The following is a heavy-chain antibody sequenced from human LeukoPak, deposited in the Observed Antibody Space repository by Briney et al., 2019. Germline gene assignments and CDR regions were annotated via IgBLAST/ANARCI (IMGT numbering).Heavy chain of an antibody. J-gene: IGHJ6*03. V-gene: IGHV4-4*07. CDR2: IYTSGST. CDR1: GGSISSYY. Sequence: SETLSLTCTVSGGSISSYYWSWIRQPAGHGLEWIGRIYTSGSTNYNPSLKSRATMSVDTSKNQFSLKLISVTAADTAVYYCARWVVNYFYMDVWGNGTTVTVSS. CDR3: ARWVVNYFYMDV.